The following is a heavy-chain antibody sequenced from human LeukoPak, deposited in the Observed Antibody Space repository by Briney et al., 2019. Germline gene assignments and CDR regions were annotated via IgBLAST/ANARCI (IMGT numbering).Heavy chain of an antibody. Sequence: PSETLSLTCTVSGGSISSYYWSWIRQPAGKGLEWIGRFYTSGSTNYNPSLQSRVTMSVDTSKNQFSLKLSSVTAADTTVYYCASEPTDDSSGYYYYSGYYFDYWGQGTLVTVSS. V-gene: IGHV4-4*07. CDR3: ASEPTDDSSGYYYYSGYYFDY. CDR1: GGSISSYY. J-gene: IGHJ4*02. CDR2: FYTSGST. D-gene: IGHD3-22*01.